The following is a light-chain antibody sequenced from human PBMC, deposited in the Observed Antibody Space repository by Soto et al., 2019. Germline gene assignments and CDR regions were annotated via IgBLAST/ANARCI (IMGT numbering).Light chain of an antibody. J-gene: IGKJ4*01. CDR1: QSVSSS. CDR2: SAS. Sequence: EIVMTQSPATLSVSPGERATLSCRASQSVSSSLAWYQHKPGQAPRLLIYSASTRATAVPARFSGAGSGTEFTLTISSLQSEDFAVYYWQQYNNWPLVTFGGGTKVEIK. V-gene: IGKV3-15*01. CDR3: QQYNNWPLVT.